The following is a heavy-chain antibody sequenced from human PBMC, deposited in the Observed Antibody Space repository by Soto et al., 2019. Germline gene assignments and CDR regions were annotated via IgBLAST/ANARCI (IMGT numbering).Heavy chain of an antibody. J-gene: IGHJ4*02. V-gene: IGHV3-30*18. CDR1: GFTFSSYG. CDR3: AKGEGGSYPSHFDY. D-gene: IGHD1-26*01. CDR2: ISYDGSNK. Sequence: QVQLVESGGGVVQPGRSPRLSCAASGFTFSSYGMHWVRQAPGKGLEWVAVISYDGSNKYYADSVKGRFTISRDNSKNTLYLQMNSLRAEDTAVYYCAKGEGGSYPSHFDYWGQGTLVTVSS.